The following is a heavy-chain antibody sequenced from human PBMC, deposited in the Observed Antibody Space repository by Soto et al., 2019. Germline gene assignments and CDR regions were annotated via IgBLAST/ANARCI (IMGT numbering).Heavy chain of an antibody. J-gene: IGHJ6*02. V-gene: IGHV3-7*03. D-gene: IGHD2-2*01. CDR3: TRRSDIVLVPAAHNYGMDV. Sequence: GGSLRLSCAASGFTFSSYLMSWVRQAPGKGLEWVADIKQDGSEKYYVDSLKGRFTISRDNAKNSLYLQMNSLRVEDTAVYYCTRRSDIVLVPAAHNYGMDVWGQGTTVTVSS. CDR2: IKQDGSEK. CDR1: GFTFSSYL.